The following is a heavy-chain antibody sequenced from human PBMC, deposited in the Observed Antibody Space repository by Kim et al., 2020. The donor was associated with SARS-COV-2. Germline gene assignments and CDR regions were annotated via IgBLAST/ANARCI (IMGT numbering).Heavy chain of an antibody. CDR3: TRAPWGDYGPGLDY. Sequence: GGSLRLSCTASGFTFGDYAMSWVRQAPGKGLEWVGFIRSKAYGGTTEYAASVKGRFTISRDDSKSIAYLQMNSLKTEDTAVYYCTRAPWGDYGPGLDYWGQGTLVTVSS. V-gene: IGHV3-49*04. CDR1: GFTFGDYA. J-gene: IGHJ4*02. D-gene: IGHD4-17*01. CDR2: IRSKAYGGTT.